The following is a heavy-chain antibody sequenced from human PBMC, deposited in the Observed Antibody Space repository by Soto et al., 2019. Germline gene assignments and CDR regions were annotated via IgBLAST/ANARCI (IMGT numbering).Heavy chain of an antibody. CDR2: IWYDGSNK. J-gene: IGHJ4*02. CDR3: ARDGIGLPWLVPKYYFDY. V-gene: IGHV3-33*01. CDR1: GFTFSSYG. D-gene: IGHD6-19*01. Sequence: QVQLVESGGGVVQPGRSLRLSCAASGFTFSSYGMHWVRQAPGKGLEWVAVIWYDGSNKYYADSVKGRFTISRDNAKNSLYLQMNSLRDEDTAVYYCARDGIGLPWLVPKYYFDYWGQGTLVTVSS.